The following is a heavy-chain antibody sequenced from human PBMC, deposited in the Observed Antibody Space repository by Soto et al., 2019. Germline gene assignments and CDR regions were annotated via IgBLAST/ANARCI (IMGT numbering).Heavy chain of an antibody. CDR3: ARDLRGTSWFDP. CDR2: ISGSGGST. Sequence: PGGSLRLSCAASGFTFSSYAMSWVRQAPGKGLEWVSAISGSGGSTYYADSVKGRFTISRDNSKNTLYLQMNSLRAEDTAVYYCARDLRGTSWFDPWGQGTLVTVSS. V-gene: IGHV3-23*01. J-gene: IGHJ5*02. D-gene: IGHD1-1*01. CDR1: GFTFSSYA.